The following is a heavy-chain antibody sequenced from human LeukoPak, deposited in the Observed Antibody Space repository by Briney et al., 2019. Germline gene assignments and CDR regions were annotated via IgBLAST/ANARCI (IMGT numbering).Heavy chain of an antibody. Sequence: PGGSLRLSCAASGFTVSSNYMSWVRQAPGKGLEWVSVIYSGGSTYYADSVKGRFTISRDNSKNTLYLQMNSLRAEDTAVHYCARAVNGGSSFDYWGQGTLVTVSS. CDR1: GFTVSSNY. CDR2: IYSGGST. V-gene: IGHV3-66*02. CDR3: ARAVNGGSSFDY. J-gene: IGHJ4*02. D-gene: IGHD2-8*01.